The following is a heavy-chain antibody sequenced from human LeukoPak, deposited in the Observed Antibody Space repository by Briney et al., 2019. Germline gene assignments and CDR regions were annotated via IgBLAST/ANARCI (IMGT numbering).Heavy chain of an antibody. CDR3: ATPGFGGDAFDI. V-gene: IGHV1-24*01. Sequence: ASVKVSCKSTGYRFTDYLIHWVRQAPGQGLEWMGGFDPEDGETIYAQKFQGRVTMTEDTSTDTAYMELSSLRSEDTAVYYCATPGFGGDAFDIWGQGTMVTVSS. J-gene: IGHJ3*02. CDR2: FDPEDGET. CDR1: GYRFTDYL. D-gene: IGHD3-16*01.